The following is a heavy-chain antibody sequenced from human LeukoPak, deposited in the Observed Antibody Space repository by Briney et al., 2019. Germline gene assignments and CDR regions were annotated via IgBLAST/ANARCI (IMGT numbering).Heavy chain of an antibody. CDR1: GGSIRSYY. V-gene: IGHV4-59*08. Sequence: KPSETLSLTCTVSGGSIRSYYWSWIRQPPGKGLEWIGYLYYSGSTNYNSSLKSRVTISVDTSKNQFSLNLSSVTAADTAVYYCARHRVAVAGSYFDFWGRGTLVTVSS. CDR3: ARHRVAVAGSYFDF. CDR2: LYYSGST. J-gene: IGHJ4*02. D-gene: IGHD6-19*01.